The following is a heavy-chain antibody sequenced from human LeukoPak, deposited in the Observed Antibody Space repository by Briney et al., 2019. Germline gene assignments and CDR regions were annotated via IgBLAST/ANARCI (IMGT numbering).Heavy chain of an antibody. CDR2: IYTSGST. J-gene: IGHJ5*02. CDR3: ATGDSGSYYH. CDR1: GGSISSGSYY. D-gene: IGHD1-26*01. Sequence: PSETLSLTCTVSGGSISSGSYYWSWIRQPAGKGLEWIGRIYTSGSTNYNPSLKSRVTISVDTSKNQFSLKLSSVTAADTAVYYCATGDSGSYYHWGQGTLVTVSS. V-gene: IGHV4-61*02.